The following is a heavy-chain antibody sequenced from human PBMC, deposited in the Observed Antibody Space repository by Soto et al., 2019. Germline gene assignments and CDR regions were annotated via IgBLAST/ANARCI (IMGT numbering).Heavy chain of an antibody. CDR2: ISWNSGSI. V-gene: IGHV3-9*01. CDR1: GFTFGDYA. CDR3: AKDNDCDILYGMDV. D-gene: IGHD2-21*01. Sequence: EVQLVESGGGLVQPGRSLRLSCAASGFTFGDYAMHWVRQAPGKGLEWVSGISWNSGSIGYAGSVKGLFTMSRDSAKNSLYLQMNSLRAEDTALYYCAKDNDCDILYGMDVWGQGTTVNVSS. J-gene: IGHJ6*02.